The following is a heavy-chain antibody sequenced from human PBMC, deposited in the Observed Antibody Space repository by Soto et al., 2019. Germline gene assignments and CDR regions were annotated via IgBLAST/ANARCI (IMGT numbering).Heavy chain of an antibody. Sequence: LETLSLTCAVYGGSFSGYYWSWIRQPPGKGLEWIGEINHSGSTNYNPSLKSRVTISVDTSKNQFSLKLSSVTAADTAVYYCAKGPPNCSSTCCYYLCFYYYYGLDVWGQGTTVPVSS. CDR1: GGSFSGYY. V-gene: IGHV4-34*01. CDR2: INHSGST. D-gene: IGHD2-2*01. CDR3: AKGPPNCSSTCCYYLCFYYYYGLDV. J-gene: IGHJ6*02.